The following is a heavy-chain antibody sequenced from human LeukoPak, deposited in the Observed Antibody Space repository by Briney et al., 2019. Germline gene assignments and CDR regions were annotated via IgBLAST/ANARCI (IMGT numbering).Heavy chain of an antibody. CDR1: GFTFSSNH. CDR2: IYNSGNT. CDR3: ARDGPLRYCSGGGCYARSNIYY. Sequence: PGGSLRLSCAVSGFTFSSNHMNWIRQAPGKGLEWVSIIYNSGNTNYADSVKGRFIISRDTSKNTLYLQMNSLRAEDTAVYYCARDGPLRYCSGGGCYARSNIYYWGQGTLVTVSS. J-gene: IGHJ4*02. V-gene: IGHV3-66*01. D-gene: IGHD2-15*01.